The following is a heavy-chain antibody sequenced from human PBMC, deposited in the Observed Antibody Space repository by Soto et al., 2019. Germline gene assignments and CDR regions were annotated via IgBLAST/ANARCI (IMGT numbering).Heavy chain of an antibody. D-gene: IGHD3-22*01. Sequence: EVQLVESGGGLVQPGGSLRLSCAASGFTFSSYWMHWVRQAPGKGLVWVSRLKSDGSGTMYADSVKGRLTISRDNAKNTVDWEMDSLRVEDTAVYYWVRGGGDYYDGNGYLGRHWGQGTLVSVSS. V-gene: IGHV3-74*03. CDR3: VRGGGDYYDGNGYLGRH. CDR1: GFTFSSYW. CDR2: LKSDGSGT. J-gene: IGHJ4*02.